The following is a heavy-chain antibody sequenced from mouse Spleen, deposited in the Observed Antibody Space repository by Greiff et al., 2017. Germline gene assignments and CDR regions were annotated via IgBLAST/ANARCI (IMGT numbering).Heavy chain of an antibody. J-gene: IGHJ4*01. Sequence: EVKLMESGGGLVKPGGSLKLSCAASGFTFSDYGMHWVRQAPEKGLEWVAYISSGSSTIYYADTVKGRFTISRDNAKNTLFLQMTSLRSEDTAMYYCAITGTSYYAMDYWGQGTSVTVSS. D-gene: IGHD4-1*01. CDR2: ISSGSSTI. CDR1: GFTFSDYG. CDR3: AITGTSYYAMDY. V-gene: IGHV5-17*01.